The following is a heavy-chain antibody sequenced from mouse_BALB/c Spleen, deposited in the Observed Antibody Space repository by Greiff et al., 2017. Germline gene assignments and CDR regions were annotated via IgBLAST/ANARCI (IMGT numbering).Heavy chain of an antibody. J-gene: IGHJ1*01. CDR2: ISSGGSYT. V-gene: IGHV5-9-3*01. Sequence: EVKVVESGGGLVKPGGSLKLSCAASGFTFSSYAMSWVRQTPEKRLEWVATISSGGSYTYYPDSVKGRFTISRDNAKNTLYLQMSSLRSEDTAMYYCARQVGRGYFDVWGAGTTVTVSS. CDR3: ARQVGRGYFDV. D-gene: IGHD4-1*01. CDR1: GFTFSSYA.